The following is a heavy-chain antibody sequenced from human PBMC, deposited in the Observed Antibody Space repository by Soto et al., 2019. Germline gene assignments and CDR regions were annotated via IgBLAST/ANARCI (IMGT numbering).Heavy chain of an antibody. D-gene: IGHD5-12*01. CDR3: AKDVDSGYDWDFDY. CDR2: ISGSGGST. V-gene: IGHV3-23*01. Sequence: PGGSVRLSCAASGVSFSSYAMSWVRQAPGKGLEWVSAISGSGGSTYYADSVKGRFTISRDNSKNTLYLQMNSLRAEDTAVYYCAKDVDSGYDWDFDYWGQGTLVTVSS. J-gene: IGHJ4*02. CDR1: GVSFSSYA.